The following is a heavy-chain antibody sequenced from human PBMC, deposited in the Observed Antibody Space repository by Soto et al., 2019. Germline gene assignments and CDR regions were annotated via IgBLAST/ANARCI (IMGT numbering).Heavy chain of an antibody. CDR2: ISGSGGST. Sequence: PGGSLRLSCAASGFTFSSYAMSWVRQAPGKGLEWVSAISGSGGSTYYADSVEGRFTISRDNSKNTLYLQMNSLRAEDTAVYYCAKDPRGFLEWLYLTGYWGQGTLVTVSS. V-gene: IGHV3-23*01. CDR1: GFTFSSYA. D-gene: IGHD3-3*01. CDR3: AKDPRGFLEWLYLTGY. J-gene: IGHJ4*02.